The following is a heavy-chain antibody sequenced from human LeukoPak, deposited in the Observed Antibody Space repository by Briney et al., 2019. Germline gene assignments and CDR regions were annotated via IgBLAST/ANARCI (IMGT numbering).Heavy chain of an antibody. CDR3: TTYSSRWFRHFDY. Sequence: PGGSLRLSCAASGFTFSSYAMHWVRQAPGKGLEWVAIISYDGSNKYYAESVKGRFTISRDNSKNTLYLQMNSLKTEDTAVYYCTTYSSRWFRHFDYWGQGTLVTVSS. CDR2: ISYDGSNK. J-gene: IGHJ4*02. D-gene: IGHD6-19*01. V-gene: IGHV3-30*04. CDR1: GFTFSSYA.